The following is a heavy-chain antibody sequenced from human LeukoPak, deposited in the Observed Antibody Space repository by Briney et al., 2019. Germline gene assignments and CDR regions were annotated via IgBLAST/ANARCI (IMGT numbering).Heavy chain of an antibody. CDR3: AKDGRLRLYGRYYYYMDV. D-gene: IGHD4-17*01. CDR2: ISYDGTNE. Sequence: GGSLRLSCAASGFTFSSYGMHWVRQSPGKGLEWVAVISYDGTNEYYADSVKGRFTISRDSSQNTVFLQMNSLRVDDTAVYHCAKDGRLRLYGRYYYYMDVWGKGTTVTVSS. V-gene: IGHV3-30*18. J-gene: IGHJ6*03. CDR1: GFTFSSYG.